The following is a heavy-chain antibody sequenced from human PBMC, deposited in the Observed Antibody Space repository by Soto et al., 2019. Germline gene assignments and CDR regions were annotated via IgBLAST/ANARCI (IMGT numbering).Heavy chain of an antibody. V-gene: IGHV1-69*06. CDR2: IIPIFGTA. CDR3: ARDKGELEPLDY. Sequence: ASVKVSCKASGGTFSSYAISWVRQAPGQGLEWMGGIIPIFGTANYAQKFQGRVTITADKSTSTAYMELSSLRSEDTAVYYCARDKGELEPLDYWGQGTLVTVLL. J-gene: IGHJ4*02. D-gene: IGHD1-1*01. CDR1: GGTFSSYA.